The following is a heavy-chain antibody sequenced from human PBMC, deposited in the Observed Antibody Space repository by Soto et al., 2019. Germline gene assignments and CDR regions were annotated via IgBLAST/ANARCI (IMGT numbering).Heavy chain of an antibody. D-gene: IGHD6-13*01. CDR2: IYWDDDK. J-gene: IGHJ4*02. Sequence: QITLKVSGPTLVKPTQTLTLTCTLSGFSLSTSGMGVGWIRQPPGKALEWLALIYWDDDKRYSPSLKSRLTLTQDTSKNQVVLTMTNMDPVDTATYYCAHYSSTCSFEYWGQGTLVTVSS. V-gene: IGHV2-5*02. CDR3: AHYSSTCSFEY. CDR1: GFSLSTSGMG.